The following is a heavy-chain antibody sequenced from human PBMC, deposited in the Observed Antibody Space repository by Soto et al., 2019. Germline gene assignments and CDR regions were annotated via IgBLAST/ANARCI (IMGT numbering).Heavy chain of an antibody. CDR3: ARGSRIAMVRASRWFDP. V-gene: IGHV4-34*01. J-gene: IGHJ5*02. D-gene: IGHD3-10*01. CDR2: VNHSGST. CDR1: GGSFSGYY. Sequence: SETLSLTCAVYGGSFSGYYWSWIRQPPGKGLEWIGEVNHSGSTNYNPSLKSRVTISVDTSKNQFSLKLSSVTAADTAVYYCARGSRIAMVRASRWFDPGAREPWSPSPQ.